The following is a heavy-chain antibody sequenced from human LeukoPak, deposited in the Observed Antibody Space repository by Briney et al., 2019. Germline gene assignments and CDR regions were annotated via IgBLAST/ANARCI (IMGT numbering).Heavy chain of an antibody. V-gene: IGHV1-18*01. CDR2: ISAYNGNT. J-gene: IGHJ6*02. D-gene: IGHD5-18*01. CDR3: ARDNSAMVGYHYGMDV. Sequence: ASVKVSCKASGYTFTSYGISWGRQAPGQGLEWMGWISAYNGNTNYAQKLQGRVTMTTDTSTSTAYMELRSLRSDDTAVYYCARDNSAMVGYHYGMDVWGQGTTVTVSS. CDR1: GYTFTSYG.